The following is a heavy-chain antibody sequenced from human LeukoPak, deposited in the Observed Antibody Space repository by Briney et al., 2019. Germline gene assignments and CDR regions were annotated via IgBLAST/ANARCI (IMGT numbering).Heavy chain of an antibody. CDR1: GFTVRSNY. D-gene: IGHD6-13*01. V-gene: IGHV3-53*01. CDR3: ATLPGRGIAATYYFDY. CDR2: IYIDGST. J-gene: IGHJ4*02. Sequence: QPGGSLRLSCVASGFTVRSNYMSWVRQAPGKGLEWVSVIYIDGSTYYTDSVKGRFTISRDNSKNTLYLQMNSLGAEDTAVYYCATLPGRGIAATYYFDYWGQGTLVTVSS.